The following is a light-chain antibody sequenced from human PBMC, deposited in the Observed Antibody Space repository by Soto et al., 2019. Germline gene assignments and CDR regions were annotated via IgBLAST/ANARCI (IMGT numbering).Light chain of an antibody. V-gene: IGKV3-20*01. J-gene: IGKJ4*01. CDR3: QQYASSPLLT. Sequence: EIVLTQSPGTLSLSPGETATLSCRASQTIGRNYLAWYQQKPGQAPRLLIFSTSTRVTGIPERFSGGGSGTDFTLSISRLEPEDFAVYYCQQYASSPLLTFGGGTKVEIK. CDR2: STS. CDR1: QTIGRNY.